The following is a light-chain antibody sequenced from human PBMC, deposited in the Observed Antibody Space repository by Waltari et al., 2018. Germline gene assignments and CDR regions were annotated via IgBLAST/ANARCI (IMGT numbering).Light chain of an antibody. V-gene: IGLV2-14*03. CDR1: SRDVGGFNF. CDR2: DVS. CDR3: SSYTISSTLNWV. J-gene: IGLJ3*02. Sequence: SALTQPASVSGSPGQTITISCTGTSRDVGGFNFVSWYQQHTGKAPKLMIYDVSKRPSGVSNRFSGSKSGNTASLTISGLQAEDEADYYCSSYTISSTLNWVFGGGTKLTVL.